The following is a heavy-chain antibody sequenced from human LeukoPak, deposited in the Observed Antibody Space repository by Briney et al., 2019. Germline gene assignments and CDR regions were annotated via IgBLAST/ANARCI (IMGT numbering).Heavy chain of an antibody. V-gene: IGHV4-39*01. J-gene: IGHJ4*02. CDR3: ASSNPWTYYYGYY. CDR1: GGSISSGSYY. Sequence: PSQTLSLTCTVSGGSISSGSYYWGWIRQPPGKGLEWIGSIYYSGSTYYNPSLKSRVTISVDTSKNQFSLKLSSVTAADTAVYYCASSNPWTYYYGYYWGQGTLVTVSS. D-gene: IGHD3-10*01. CDR2: IYYSGST.